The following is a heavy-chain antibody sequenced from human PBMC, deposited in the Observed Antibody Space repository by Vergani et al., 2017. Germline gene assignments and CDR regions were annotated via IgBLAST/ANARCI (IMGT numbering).Heavy chain of an antibody. CDR2: IYSGGST. D-gene: IGHD4-23*01. V-gene: IGHV3-66*02. CDR1: GFTVSSNY. CDR3: ARDPDYGGNSEVHY. Sequence: EVQLVESGGGLVQPGGSLRLSCAASGFTVSSNYMSWVRQAPGKGLEWVSVIYSGGSTYYADSVQGRFTISRDNSKNTLYLQMNSLRAEDTAVYYCARDPDYGGNSEVHYWGQGTLVTVSS. J-gene: IGHJ4*02.